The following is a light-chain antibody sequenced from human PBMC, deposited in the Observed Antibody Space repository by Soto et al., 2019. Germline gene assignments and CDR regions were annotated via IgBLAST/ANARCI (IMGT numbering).Light chain of an antibody. CDR2: DTS. CDR3: QQRYNWPPT. J-gene: IGKJ2*01. Sequence: EIVLSQSPAILSLSPGDRATLSCRASQTVSSFLAWYHQKPGQAPRLLIYDTSNRATGVPARFSASVSGTDFTLTISSLEPEDFAVYFCQQRYNWPPTFGQGTKLEIK. CDR1: QTVSSF. V-gene: IGKV3-11*01.